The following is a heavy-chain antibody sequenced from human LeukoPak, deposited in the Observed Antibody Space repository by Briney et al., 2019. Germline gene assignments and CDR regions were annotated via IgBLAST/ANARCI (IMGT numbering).Heavy chain of an antibody. Sequence: GGSLRLSCAASGFTFSSYAMSWVRQAPGKGLEWVSAISGSGGSTYYADSVKGRFTISRDNSKNTLYLQMNSLRAEDTVVYYCAKMIVPVRGVMLPYYYCMDVWGKGTTVTVSS. V-gene: IGHV3-23*01. J-gene: IGHJ6*03. CDR2: ISGSGGST. D-gene: IGHD3-10*02. CDR1: GFTFSSYA. CDR3: AKMIVPVRGVMLPYYYCMDV.